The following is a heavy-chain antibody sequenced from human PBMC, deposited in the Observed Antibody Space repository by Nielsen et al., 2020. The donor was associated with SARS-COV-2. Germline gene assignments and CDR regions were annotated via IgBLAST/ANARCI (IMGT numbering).Heavy chain of an antibody. D-gene: IGHD3-10*01. J-gene: IGHJ6*03. V-gene: IGHV3-9*01. CDR2: ITWSSGTI. CDR1: GFTFDDYA. Sequence: GGSLRLSCAASGFTFDDYAMHWVRQAPGKGLEWVSGITWSSGTIAYADSVKGRFTISRDNAKKSLYLQMNSLRPEDTALYYCAKAFGSGSYLGDYYMDVWGKGTTVTVSS. CDR3: AKAFGSGSYLGDYYMDV.